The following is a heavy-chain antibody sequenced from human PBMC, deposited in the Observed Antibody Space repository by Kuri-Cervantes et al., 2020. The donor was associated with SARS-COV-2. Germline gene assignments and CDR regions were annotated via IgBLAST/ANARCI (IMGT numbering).Heavy chain of an antibody. V-gene: IGHV3-21*01. D-gene: IGHD6-19*01. Sequence: GESLKISCVASGFTFSSYSMNWVRQAPGKGLEWVSSISSSSSYIYYADSVKGRFTISRDNSKNTLYLQMNSLRAEDTAVYYCARVEVAGMSYGMDVWGQGTTVTVSS. J-gene: IGHJ6*02. CDR2: ISSSSSYI. CDR1: GFTFSSYS. CDR3: ARVEVAGMSYGMDV.